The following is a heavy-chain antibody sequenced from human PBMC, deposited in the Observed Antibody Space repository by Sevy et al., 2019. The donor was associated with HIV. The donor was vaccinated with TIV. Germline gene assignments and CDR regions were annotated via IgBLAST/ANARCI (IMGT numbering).Heavy chain of an antibody. V-gene: IGHV3-7*04. CDR2: IKEDDTVK. CDR3: VRAMQSEGSF. D-gene: IGHD2-2*01. J-gene: IGHJ4*02. Sequence: GGSLKISCAASGFSLETYWMNWVRQAPGKPLEWVANIKEDDTVKYYVDSVKGRFTIFRDNGRNLVYLVMNNLRVEDTALYYCVRAMQSEGSFWGQGTLVTVSS. CDR1: GFSLETYW.